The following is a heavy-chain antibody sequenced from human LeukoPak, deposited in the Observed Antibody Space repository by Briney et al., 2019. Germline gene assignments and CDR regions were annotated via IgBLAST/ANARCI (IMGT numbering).Heavy chain of an antibody. CDR3: AKAGVYYDSSGYYYYYYMDV. CDR1: RFTFSSYA. J-gene: IGHJ6*03. D-gene: IGHD3-22*01. V-gene: IGHV3-23*01. Sequence: PGGSLRLSCAASRFTFSSYAMNWVRQAPGKGLEWVSAISGSGSSTYYADSVKGRFTISRDNSKNTLYLQMNSLRAEDTAVYYCAKAGVYYDSSGYYYYYYMDVWGKGTTVTVSS. CDR2: ISGSGSST.